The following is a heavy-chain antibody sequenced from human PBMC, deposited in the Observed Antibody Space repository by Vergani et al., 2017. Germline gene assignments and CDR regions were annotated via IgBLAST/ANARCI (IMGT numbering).Heavy chain of an antibody. CDR1: GGSISSYY. V-gene: IGHV4-59*01. J-gene: IGHJ4*01. CDR2: IYYSGST. D-gene: IGHD6-6*01. CDR3: ARDAPYSSSGTGLDE. Sequence: QVQLQESGPGLVKPSETLSLTCTVPGGSISSYYWSWIRQPPGKGLEWIGYIYYSGSTNYNPSLKSRVTISVDTSKNQFSLKLSAVTGADTAVYYCARDAPYSSSGTGLDEWGDGSLVTVSS.